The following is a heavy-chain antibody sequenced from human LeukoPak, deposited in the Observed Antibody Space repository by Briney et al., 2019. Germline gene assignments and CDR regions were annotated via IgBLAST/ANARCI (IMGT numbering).Heavy chain of an antibody. J-gene: IGHJ1*01. CDR2: ISWNSGSI. V-gene: IGHV3-9*01. Sequence: GRSLRLSCAASGFTFDDYAMHWVRQAPGKGLEWVSGISWNSGSIGYADSVKGRFTISRDNSKNTLYLQMNSLRAEDTAVYYCAKGGPVAADPRYFQHWGQGTLVTVSS. CDR3: AKGGPVAADPRYFQH. CDR1: GFTFDDYA. D-gene: IGHD6-19*01.